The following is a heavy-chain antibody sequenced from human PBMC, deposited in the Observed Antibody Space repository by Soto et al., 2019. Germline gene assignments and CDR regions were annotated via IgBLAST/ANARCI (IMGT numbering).Heavy chain of an antibody. CDR1: GFTFSNYW. D-gene: IGHD3-22*01. V-gene: IGHV3-21*01. J-gene: IGHJ6*02. CDR2: ISSSSSYI. CDR3: ARYDSSGYYWPYYYYGMDV. Sequence: GSLRLSCAASGFTFSNYWMNWVRQTPGKGLEWVSSISSSSSYIYYADSVKGRFTISRDNAKNSLYLQMNSLRAEDTAVYYCARYDSSGYYWPYYYYGMDVWGQGTTVTVSS.